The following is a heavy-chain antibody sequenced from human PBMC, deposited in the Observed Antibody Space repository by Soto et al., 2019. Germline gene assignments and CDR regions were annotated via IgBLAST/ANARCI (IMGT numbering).Heavy chain of an antibody. Sequence: SVKVSCKASGFTFTSSAVQWVRQARGQRLEWIGWIVVGSGNTNYAQKFQERVTITRDMSTSTAYMELSSLRSEDTAVYYCAAPSSNNYYYGMDVWGQGTTVTVSS. CDR3: AAPSSNNYYYGMDV. J-gene: IGHJ6*02. CDR1: GFTFTSSA. CDR2: IVVGSGNT. V-gene: IGHV1-58*01. D-gene: IGHD6-13*01.